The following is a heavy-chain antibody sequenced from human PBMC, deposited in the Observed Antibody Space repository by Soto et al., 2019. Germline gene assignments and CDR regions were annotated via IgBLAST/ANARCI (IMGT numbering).Heavy chain of an antibody. J-gene: IGHJ6*03. V-gene: IGHV1-46*03. CDR3: ARGVAILTGHRDYYYDNMDV. Sequence: QLQLVQSGAEVKKPGASVKVSCKASGYTFTTYYIQWVRQAPGQGLEWMGIINPSDGSTSYAQKFQGRGTMPRDTSTSTVYMELSSLRSEDTAVYYCARGVAILTGHRDYYYDNMDVWGKGTTVTVSS. CDR2: INPSDGST. CDR1: GYTFTTYY. D-gene: IGHD3-9*01.